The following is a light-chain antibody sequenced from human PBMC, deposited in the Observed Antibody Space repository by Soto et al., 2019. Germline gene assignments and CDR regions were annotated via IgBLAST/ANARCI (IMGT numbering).Light chain of an antibody. V-gene: IGLV2-11*01. CDR3: CSYAGSFTWV. CDR1: SSDVGAYHY. J-gene: IGLJ3*02. Sequence: QSALTQPRSVSGSPGQSVTISCTGNSSDVGAYHYVSWYQQHPGKVPKFIIYDVTKRPSGVPDRFSGSKSGNTASLTISGLQAEDEADYYCCSYAGSFTWVFGGGTKVTVL. CDR2: DVT.